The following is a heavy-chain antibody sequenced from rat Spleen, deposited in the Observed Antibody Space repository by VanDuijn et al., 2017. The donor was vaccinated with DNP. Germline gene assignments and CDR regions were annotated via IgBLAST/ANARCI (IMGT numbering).Heavy chain of an antibody. V-gene: IGHV5-31*01. Sequence: EVQLVESGGGLVQPGRSLKLSCVASGFTFNNYWMTWIRQAPGKGLEWIASITSTGGSTYYLDSVKGRFTISRDNAKSTLYLQVNSLGSEDTATYYCATGWVFDYWGQGVMVTVSS. D-gene: IGHD1-7*01. J-gene: IGHJ2*01. CDR2: ITSTGGST. CDR1: GFTFNNYW. CDR3: ATGWVFDY.